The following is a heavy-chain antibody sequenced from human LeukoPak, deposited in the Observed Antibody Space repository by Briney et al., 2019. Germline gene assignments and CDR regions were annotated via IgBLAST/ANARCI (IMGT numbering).Heavy chain of an antibody. Sequence: GGSLRLSCAVAGFTFSDFTMNWIRQAPGKGLEWISYITKSGYSKFYADSVKGRFTISRDTAKNSLYLQMNSLRSEDTAVYYCAKPNSGAFDIWGQGTMVTVSS. D-gene: IGHD1-14*01. CDR2: ITKSGYSK. CDR3: AKPNSGAFDI. J-gene: IGHJ3*02. CDR1: GFTFSDFT. V-gene: IGHV3-48*01.